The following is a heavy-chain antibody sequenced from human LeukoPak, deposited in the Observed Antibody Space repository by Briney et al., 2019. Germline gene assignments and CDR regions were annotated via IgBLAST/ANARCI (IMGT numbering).Heavy chain of an antibody. Sequence: SETLSLTCTVSGGSISSSSYYWGWIRQPPGKGLEWIGSIYYSGSTYYNPSLKSRVTISVDTSKNQFSLKLSSVTAADTAVYYCARDCSSTSCYEGGGYYYYYGMDVWGQGTTVTVSS. V-gene: IGHV4-39*07. CDR3: ARDCSSTSCYEGGGYYYYYGMDV. D-gene: IGHD2-2*01. J-gene: IGHJ6*02. CDR2: IYYSGST. CDR1: GGSISSSSYY.